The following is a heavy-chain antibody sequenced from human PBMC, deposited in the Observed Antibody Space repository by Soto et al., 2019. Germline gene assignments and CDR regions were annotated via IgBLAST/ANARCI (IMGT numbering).Heavy chain of an antibody. V-gene: IGHV4-39*01. J-gene: IGHJ6*03. Sequence: PSETLSLTCTVSGGSISSSSYYWGWIRQPPGKGLEWIGSIYYSGSTYYNPSLKSRVTISVDTSKNQFSLKLSSVTAADTAVYYCARHHDYGDSSSYYYYYMDVWGKGTTVTVSS. CDR2: IYYSGST. CDR1: GGSISSSSYY. CDR3: ARHHDYGDSSSYYYYYMDV. D-gene: IGHD4-17*01.